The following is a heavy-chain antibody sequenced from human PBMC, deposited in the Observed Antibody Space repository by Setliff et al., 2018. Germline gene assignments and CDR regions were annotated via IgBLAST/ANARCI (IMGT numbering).Heavy chain of an antibody. CDR3: RFWSGYYKNDY. V-gene: IGHV4-61*02. CDR2: IHASGSP. J-gene: IGHJ4*01. Sequence: SETLSLTCTVSGGSITSGSFYWSWIRQPAGKKLEWIGRIHASGSPDYNPSFKSRVTISRDTSTNQFSLQLTSVTAADTAVYYCRFWSGYYKNDYWGQGTLVTVSS. CDR1: GGSITSGSFY. D-gene: IGHD3-3*01.